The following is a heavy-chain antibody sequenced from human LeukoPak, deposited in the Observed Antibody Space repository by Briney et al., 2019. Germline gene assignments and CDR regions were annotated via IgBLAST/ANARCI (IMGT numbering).Heavy chain of an antibody. D-gene: IGHD6-19*01. CDR1: GGSISDGAYS. Sequence: SETLSLTCSVTGGSISDGAYSWNWIRQHPGKGLEWLGYIFSSGHSYYNPSLKSRVSISVDTSTNQFSLKLRSVTAADAAVYYCARDRGDLTVAGHFDSWGQGTLVTVSS. J-gene: IGHJ4*02. V-gene: IGHV4-31*03. CDR2: IFSSGHS. CDR3: ARDRGDLTVAGHFDS.